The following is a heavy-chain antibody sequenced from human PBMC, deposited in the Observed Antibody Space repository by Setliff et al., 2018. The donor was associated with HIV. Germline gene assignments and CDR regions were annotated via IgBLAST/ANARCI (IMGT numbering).Heavy chain of an antibody. J-gene: IGHJ6*02. Sequence: GGSLRLSCRGFRATFSGYGLNWIRQTPDNGLEWVAVISYDGNSQYYADSVKGRFTIPRDNSKNTLFLQMNSLRPEDTAVYYCARDCRVGWVFTYGMYVWGQGTLVTVSS. CDR1: RATFSGYG. D-gene: IGHD6-13*01. CDR3: ARDCRVGWVFTYGMYV. CDR2: ISYDGNSQ. V-gene: IGHV3-30*03.